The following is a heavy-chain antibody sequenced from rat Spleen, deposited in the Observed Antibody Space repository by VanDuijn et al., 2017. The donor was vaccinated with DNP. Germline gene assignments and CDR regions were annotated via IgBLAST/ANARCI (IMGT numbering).Heavy chain of an antibody. J-gene: IGHJ2*01. CDR2: VSATGSRT. Sequence: EVQLVDSGGDLVQPGRSLKLSCASSGFTFSDYYMAWVRQAPKKGLEWVATVSATGSRTYYLDSVKGRFTISRDNAESSLYLQMNSLKSEDTATYYCTRRAYYFDYWGQGVMVTVSS. CDR1: GFTFSDYY. CDR3: TRRAYYFDY. V-gene: IGHV5-7*01.